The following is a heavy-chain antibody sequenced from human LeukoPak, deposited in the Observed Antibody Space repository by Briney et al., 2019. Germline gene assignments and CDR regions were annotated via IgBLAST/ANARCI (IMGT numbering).Heavy chain of an antibody. V-gene: IGHV1-46*01. D-gene: IGHD5-18*01. CDR1: GYTFTRYY. CDR2: INPSAGST. Sequence: ASVKVSCKASGYTFTRYYIHWVRQAPGQGLEWMGVINPSAGSTWYAQNFQGRVTMTRDTSTSAVYMELSSLRSEDTAVYYCARSGGNTAMVRILDYYFDYWGQGTLVTVSS. J-gene: IGHJ4*02. CDR3: ARSGGNTAMVRILDYYFDY.